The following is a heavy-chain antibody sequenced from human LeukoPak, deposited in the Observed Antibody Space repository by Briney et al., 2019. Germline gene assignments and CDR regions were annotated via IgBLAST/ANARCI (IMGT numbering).Heavy chain of an antibody. Sequence: GGSLRLSCAASKFTFSSYPMHWVRQAPGKGLEWVAVIWYDGSNKYYADSVKGRFTISRDNSKNTLYLQMNSLRAEDTAVYYCARDRYSYGYYYYYGMDVWGQGTTVTVSS. D-gene: IGHD5-18*01. CDR2: IWYDGSNK. J-gene: IGHJ6*02. CDR1: KFTFSSYP. V-gene: IGHV3-33*08. CDR3: ARDRYSYGYYYYYGMDV.